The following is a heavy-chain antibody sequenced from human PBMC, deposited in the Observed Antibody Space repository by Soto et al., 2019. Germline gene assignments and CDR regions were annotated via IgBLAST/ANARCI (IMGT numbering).Heavy chain of an antibody. Sequence: SVNGYWKAFGRRLSVDASSRLQQTQGQGLEWMGGIIPIFGTANYAQKFQGRVTITADESTSTAYMELSSLRSEDTAVYYCATGLLITMVRGVIIRLDYWGQGTLVTVSS. D-gene: IGHD3-10*01. CDR1: GRRLSVDA. V-gene: IGHV1-69*01. CDR3: ATGLLITMVRGVIIRLDY. J-gene: IGHJ4*02. CDR2: IIPIFGTA.